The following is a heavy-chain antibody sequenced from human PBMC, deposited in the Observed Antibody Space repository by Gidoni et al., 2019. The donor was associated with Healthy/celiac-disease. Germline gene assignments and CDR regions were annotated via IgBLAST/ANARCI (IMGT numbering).Heavy chain of an antibody. V-gene: IGHV3-15*01. CDR3: TTAEDGIRVLVD. CDR2: IKSKTDGGTT. Sequence: EVQLVESGGGLVKPGGSLRLSCAASGFTFSNAWMSWVRQAPGKGLEWVGRIKSKTDGGTTDYAAPVKGRFTISRDDSKNTLYLQMNSLKTEDTAVYYCTTAEDGIRVLVDWGQGTLVTVSS. CDR1: GFTFSNAW. J-gene: IGHJ4*02. D-gene: IGHD3-9*01.